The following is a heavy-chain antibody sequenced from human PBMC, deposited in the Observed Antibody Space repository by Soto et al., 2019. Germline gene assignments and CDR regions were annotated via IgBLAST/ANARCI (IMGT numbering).Heavy chain of an antibody. CDR2: ISWDGGIT. D-gene: IGHD3-9*01. J-gene: IGHJ4*02. Sequence: GWSLRLSCASPVFTFNAYTMHWVRQAPGKGLEWVSLISWDGGITYYGDSVKGRFTVSRDNSDNSLYLQMTSLRSDDTAFYYCAKDSYDILTGQKRYFDSWGQGTLVTVSS. V-gene: IGHV3-43*01. CDR1: VFTFNAYT. CDR3: AKDSYDILTGQKRYFDS.